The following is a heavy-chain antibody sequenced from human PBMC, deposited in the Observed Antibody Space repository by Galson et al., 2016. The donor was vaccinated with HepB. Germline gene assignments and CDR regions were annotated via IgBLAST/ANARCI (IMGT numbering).Heavy chain of an antibody. CDR2: IYHTGTS. D-gene: IGHD5-24*01. CDR1: GTSITSAAYY. CDR3: ARTSRAYNSNDFDI. J-gene: IGHJ3*02. V-gene: IGHV4-31*11. Sequence: TLSLTCAVSGTSITSAAYYWSWIRQHPGKGLEWIAYIYHTGTSQYNPSLKSRVTISVDTSKNQFSLKLISLNVADTAFYYCARTSRAYNSNDFDIWGQGTLVTVAS.